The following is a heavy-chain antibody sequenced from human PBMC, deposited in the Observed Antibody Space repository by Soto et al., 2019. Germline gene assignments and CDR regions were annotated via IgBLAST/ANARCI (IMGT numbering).Heavy chain of an antibody. CDR3: SRGGGGGLFDL. Sequence: QVQLVASGGGLDKPGGSLRLSCASSGFTFSDHYMSWIRRSPGKGLEFLSYISPRTTYKNYADSVKGRFTISRDNTKNSLYLQLNSLRAEDTAIYYCSRGGGGGLFDLWGQGTFVTVSS. J-gene: IGHJ4*02. CDR1: GFTFSDHY. V-gene: IGHV3-11*06. D-gene: IGHD2-21*01. CDR2: ISPRTTYK.